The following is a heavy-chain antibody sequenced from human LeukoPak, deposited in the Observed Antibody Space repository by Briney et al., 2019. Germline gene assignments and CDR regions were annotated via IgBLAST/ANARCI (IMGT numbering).Heavy chain of an antibody. Sequence: GRSLRLSCAASGFTFSSYAMSWVRQAPGKGLEWVSAISGSGGSTYYADSVKGRFTISRDNSKNTLYLQMNSLRAEDTAVYYCAKDYYGSGSFLFDYWGQGTLVTVSS. V-gene: IGHV3-23*01. CDR2: ISGSGGST. J-gene: IGHJ4*02. D-gene: IGHD3-10*01. CDR1: GFTFSSYA. CDR3: AKDYYGSGSFLFDY.